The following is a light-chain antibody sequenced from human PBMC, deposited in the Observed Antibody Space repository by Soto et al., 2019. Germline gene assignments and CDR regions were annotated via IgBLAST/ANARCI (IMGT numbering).Light chain of an antibody. CDR1: SNDVGGFNY. V-gene: IGLV2-14*01. J-gene: IGLJ3*02. Sequence: QSALTQPASVSGSPGQSITISCTGTSNDVGGFNYVSWYQQHPGKAPKLMIYEVRNRPSGVSNRFSGSKSGNTASLTISGLQAEDEDDYYCSSYTTISTVVFGGGTKLTVL. CDR3: SSYTTISTVV. CDR2: EVR.